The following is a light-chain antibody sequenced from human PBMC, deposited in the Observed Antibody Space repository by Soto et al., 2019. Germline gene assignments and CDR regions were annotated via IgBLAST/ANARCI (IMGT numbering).Light chain of an antibody. CDR1: QSISSY. V-gene: IGKV1-39*01. CDR3: QQTYGTPWT. J-gene: IGKJ1*01. Sequence: DLQMTQSPSSLSASVGDKVTITCRASQSISSYLNWYQQKPGRAPELLIYAASSLQSGVPSKFSGSGSGTDFTLTIRSLQPEDFATYYCQQTYGTPWTFGQGTKVEIK. CDR2: AAS.